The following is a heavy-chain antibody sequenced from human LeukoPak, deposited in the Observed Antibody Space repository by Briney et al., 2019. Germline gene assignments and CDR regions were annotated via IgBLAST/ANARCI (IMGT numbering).Heavy chain of an antibody. CDR1: GDSISSSTYY. J-gene: IGHJ4*02. Sequence: PSETLSLTCTVSGDSISSSTYYWGWIRQPPGKGLEWIGTIFYSGSTYYNPSLKSRVTISVDTSKSQFSLNLSSVTAADTAVYYCARLRVAVACSLYQGTFYFDYWGQGTLVTVSS. V-gene: IGHV4-39*01. CDR2: IFYSGST. CDR3: ARLRVAVACSLYQGTFYFDY. D-gene: IGHD6-19*01.